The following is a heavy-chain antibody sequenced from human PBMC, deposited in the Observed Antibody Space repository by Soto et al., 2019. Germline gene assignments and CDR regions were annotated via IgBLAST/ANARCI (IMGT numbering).Heavy chain of an antibody. D-gene: IGHD3-10*01. Sequence: ASVKVSCKASGYTFTGYYMHWVRQAPGQGLEWMGWINPNSGGTNYAQKFQGWVTMTRDTSISTAYMELSRLRSDDTAVYYCARDPQSYYGSGSHYFDYWGQGTLVTVSS. V-gene: IGHV1-2*04. CDR1: GYTFTGYY. CDR3: ARDPQSYYGSGSHYFDY. J-gene: IGHJ4*02. CDR2: INPNSGGT.